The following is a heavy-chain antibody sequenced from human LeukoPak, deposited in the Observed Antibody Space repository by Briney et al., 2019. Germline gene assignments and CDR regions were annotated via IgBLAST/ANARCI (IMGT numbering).Heavy chain of an antibody. J-gene: IGHJ4*02. D-gene: IGHD3-10*01. CDR3: ARAPRFGELSFDY. CDR2: INPNSGGT. Sequence: ASVKVSCKASGYTSTGYYMHWVRQAPGQGLEWMGWINPNSGGTNYAQKFQGRVTMTRDTSISTAYMELSRLRSDDTAVYYCARAPRFGELSFDYWGQGTLVTVSS. V-gene: IGHV1-2*02. CDR1: GYTSTGYY.